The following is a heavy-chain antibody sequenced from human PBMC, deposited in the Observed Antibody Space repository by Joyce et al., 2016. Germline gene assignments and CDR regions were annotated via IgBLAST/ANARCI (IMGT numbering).Heavy chain of an antibody. Sequence: QVQLVESGGGVVQPGRSLRLSCAASGFALSRYGMHWVRQAPGKGLQWVSVMSFDGNTKYYSDSVRGRFTISRDTSKSTLYLEMHSLRAEDTAVYFCAKPVSQYSYGWGGFDHWGQGTLATVSP. D-gene: IGHD5-18*01. CDR3: AKPVSQYSYGWGGFDH. J-gene: IGHJ4*02. CDR1: GFALSRYG. CDR2: MSFDGNTK. V-gene: IGHV3-30*18.